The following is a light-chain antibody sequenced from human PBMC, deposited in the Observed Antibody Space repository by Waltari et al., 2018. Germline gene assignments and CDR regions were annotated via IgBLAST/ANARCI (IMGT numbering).Light chain of an antibody. CDR2: DAS. Sequence: EIVLTQSPDTLSLSPGDTATLSCRASQSVGSYLAWYQQKPGHPPRLLIYDASNRATGFPDRFRGSGSGTDFTLTISSLEAEDFAVYFCQQRSNWTPHTFGQGARLDIK. J-gene: IGKJ2*01. CDR3: QQRSNWTPHT. V-gene: IGKV3-11*01. CDR1: QSVGSY.